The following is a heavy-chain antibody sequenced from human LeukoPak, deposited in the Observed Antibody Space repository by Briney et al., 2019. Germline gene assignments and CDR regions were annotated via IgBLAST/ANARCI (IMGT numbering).Heavy chain of an antibody. J-gene: IGHJ4*02. Sequence: GASVKVSCKVSGYTLTELSMHWVRQAPGKRLEWMGGFDPEDGETIYAQKFQGRVTMTEDTSTDTAYMELSSLRSEDTAVYYCATGITIFGGPDYWGQGTLVTVSS. CDR2: FDPEDGET. CDR1: GYTLTELS. CDR3: ATGITIFGGPDY. V-gene: IGHV1-24*01. D-gene: IGHD3-3*01.